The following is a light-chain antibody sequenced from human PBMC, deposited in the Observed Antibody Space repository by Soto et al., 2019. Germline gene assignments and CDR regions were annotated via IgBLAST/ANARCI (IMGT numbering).Light chain of an antibody. CDR3: QQYGSSPLIT. V-gene: IGKV3-20*01. CDR2: GAS. Sequence: EIVLTQSPGTLSLSPGERATLSCRASQSISSSYLAWYQQKPGQAPRFIIYGASTRATGVPDRFSGSGSGTEFTLTVSRLEPEDFAVYYCQQYGSSPLITFGQGTRLEIK. CDR1: QSISSSY. J-gene: IGKJ5*01.